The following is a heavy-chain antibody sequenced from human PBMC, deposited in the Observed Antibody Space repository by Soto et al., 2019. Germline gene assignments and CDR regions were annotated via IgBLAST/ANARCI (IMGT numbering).Heavy chain of an antibody. V-gene: IGHV4-31*03. CDR1: GASVSTGVYY. J-gene: IGHJ4*02. CDR3: AGAVSDFDVRRYRTSYFDQ. Sequence: QVQLDESGPGLVQPSQTLSLSCTVSGASVSTGVYYWTWIRQHPGKGLEWIGYIDNSGSTYYNPSLTGRVDISVDTSKNEFSLNLQSLTAADTAFYYCAGAVSDFDVRRYRTSYFDQWGQGILGTVSS. D-gene: IGHD3-10*02. CDR2: IDNSGST.